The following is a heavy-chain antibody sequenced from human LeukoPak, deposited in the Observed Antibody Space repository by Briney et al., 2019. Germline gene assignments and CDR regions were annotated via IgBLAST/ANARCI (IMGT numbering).Heavy chain of an antibody. CDR3: TRYNNDHFDY. CDR2: IAYDGSRA. D-gene: IGHD1-14*01. Sequence: PGGSLRLSCAGSGFTFGVYGMHWFRQTPGKGLEWVAVIAYDGSRAFYADSVKGRFTISRDNSKNTMSVQMDDLRAEDTAVYYCTRYNNDHFDYWGQGTLVTVSS. J-gene: IGHJ4*02. CDR1: GFTFGVYG. V-gene: IGHV3-33*01.